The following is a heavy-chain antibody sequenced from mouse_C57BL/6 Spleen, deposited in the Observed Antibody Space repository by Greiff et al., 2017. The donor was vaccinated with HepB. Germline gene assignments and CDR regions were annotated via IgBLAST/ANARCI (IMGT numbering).Heavy chain of an antibody. CDR3: AISPELSWFAY. V-gene: IGHV2-4*01. CDR1: GFSLTSYG. J-gene: IGHJ3*01. Sequence: VQGVESGPGLVQPSQRLSITCTVSGFSLTSYGVHWVRQPPGKGLEWLGVIWSGGSTDYNAAFISRLSISKDNSKSQVFFKMNSLQADDTAIYYCAISPELSWFAYWGQGTLVTVSA. CDR2: IWSGGST.